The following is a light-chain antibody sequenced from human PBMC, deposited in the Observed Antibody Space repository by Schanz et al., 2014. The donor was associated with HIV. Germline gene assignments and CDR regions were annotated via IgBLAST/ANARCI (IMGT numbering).Light chain of an antibody. CDR1: QGIRSD. J-gene: IGKJ1*01. CDR3: LQDYHYRWA. Sequence: IQMTPSPSSLAASVGGRVTITCRASQGIRSDLNWYQQKPGKAPKLLIYAASSLQSGVPSRFSGSGSGTDFTLTISSLQPEDFATYYCLQDYHYRWAFGQGTKVEIK. V-gene: IGKV1-6*01. CDR2: AAS.